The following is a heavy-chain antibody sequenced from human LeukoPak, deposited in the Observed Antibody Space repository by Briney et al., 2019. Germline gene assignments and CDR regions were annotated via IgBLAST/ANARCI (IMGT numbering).Heavy chain of an antibody. CDR1: GFNFSRNG. CDR3: ARDFDDVNGDYYYIPEY. Sequence: GGSLRLSCAASGFNFSRNGMHWVRQAPGQGLGWVAFIRFDGTNKFYGASVRGRFTISRDNSKNTLYLQMNSLRAEDTAVYYCARDFDDVNGDYYYIPEYWGRGMLVAASS. D-gene: IGHD3-22*01. CDR2: IRFDGTNK. V-gene: IGHV3-30*02. J-gene: IGHJ4*02.